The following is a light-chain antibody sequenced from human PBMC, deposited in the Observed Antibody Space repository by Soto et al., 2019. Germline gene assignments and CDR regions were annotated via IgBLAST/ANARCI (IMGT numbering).Light chain of an antibody. CDR1: SSNIGSNS. CDR2: RNN. Sequence: QSVLTQPPSASGTPGQRVTISCSGSSSNIGSNSVYWYQQLPGTAPKLLIYRNNERPSGVPDRFSGSKSGTSASLASSGLRSEAEADYYCAAWDDSLSGVVFGGGTKLTVL. J-gene: IGLJ2*01. V-gene: IGLV1-47*01. CDR3: AAWDDSLSGVV.